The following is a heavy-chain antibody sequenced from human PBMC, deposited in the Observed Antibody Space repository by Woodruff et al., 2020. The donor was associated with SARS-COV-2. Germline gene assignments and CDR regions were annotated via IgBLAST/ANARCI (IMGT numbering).Heavy chain of an antibody. D-gene: IGHD3-22*01. CDR3: ARQGTYDSSGYPDAFDI. Sequence: YSPSFQGHVTISADKSISTAYLQWSSLKASDTAMYYCARQGTYDSSGYPDAFDIWGQGTMVTVSS. J-gene: IGHJ3*02. V-gene: IGHV5-10-1*01.